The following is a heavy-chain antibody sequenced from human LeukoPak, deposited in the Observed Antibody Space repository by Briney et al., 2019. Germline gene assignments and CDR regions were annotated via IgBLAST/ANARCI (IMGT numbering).Heavy chain of an antibody. Sequence: GGSLRLSCAASGFTFSSYWMHWVRQAPGQGLVWVSRINTDGSSTSYVDSGKGRFNFSRDNAKNTLYLQMNSLRAGDTAVYYCARGYNYGYWIDYWGQGTLVTVSS. CDR3: ARGYNYGYWIDY. CDR1: GFTFSSYW. V-gene: IGHV3-74*01. CDR2: INTDGSST. J-gene: IGHJ4*02. D-gene: IGHD5-18*01.